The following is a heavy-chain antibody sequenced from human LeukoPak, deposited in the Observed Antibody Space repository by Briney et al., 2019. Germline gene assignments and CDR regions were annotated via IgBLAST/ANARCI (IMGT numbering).Heavy chain of an antibody. CDR1: GGSLSGYY. V-gene: IGHV4-4*07. J-gene: IGHJ6*03. CDR3: ARGLTYYYYMDV. CDR2: IYTSGST. Sequence: SETLSLTCTVSGGSLSGYYWSCIRQPAGKGLEWIGRIYTSGSTNYNPSLKSRVTMSVDTSKNQFSLKLSSVTAADTAVYYCARGLTYYYYMDVWGKGTTVTVSS.